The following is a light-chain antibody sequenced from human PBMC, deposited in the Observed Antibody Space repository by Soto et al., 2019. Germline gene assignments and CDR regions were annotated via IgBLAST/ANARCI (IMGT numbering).Light chain of an antibody. Sequence: QSALTQPASVSASPGQSITVSCTGTSSDVGSYNLVSWYQQHPGKAPKLMIYEDTKRPSGVSNRFSGSKSGNTASLTISGXXXXXXXXXYCCSYAGSRTLVVFGGGTKLTVL. CDR1: SSDVGSYNL. V-gene: IGLV2-23*01. CDR3: CSYAGSRTLVV. CDR2: EDT. J-gene: IGLJ2*01.